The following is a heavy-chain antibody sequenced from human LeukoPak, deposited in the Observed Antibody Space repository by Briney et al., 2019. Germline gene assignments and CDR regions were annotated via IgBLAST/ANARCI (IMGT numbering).Heavy chain of an antibody. CDR1: GGSIYTFY. J-gene: IGHJ6*03. V-gene: IGHV4-4*07. D-gene: IGHD5-12*01. CDR3: ARVFGGSDFNYYYYYMDV. Sequence: SETLSLTCTVSGGSIYTFYWSWIRQPAGKELEWIGRIYTRGSTNYNPSLKSRVTMSVDTSKNQFSLKLSSVTAADTAVYYCARVFGGSDFNYYYYYMDVWGKGTTVTISS. CDR2: IYTRGST.